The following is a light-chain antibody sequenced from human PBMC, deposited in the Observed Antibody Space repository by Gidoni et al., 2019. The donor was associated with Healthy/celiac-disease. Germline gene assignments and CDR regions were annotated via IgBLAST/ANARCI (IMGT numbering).Light chain of an antibody. Sequence: EIVFTQSPGTLSLSPGERATLSCRASQSVSSSYLAWYQQKPGQAPRLLIYGASSRATGIPDRFSGSGSGTDFTLTISRLEPEDFAVYYCQQYGSLTFGGGTKVEIK. J-gene: IGKJ4*01. CDR3: QQYGSLT. CDR1: QSVSSSY. V-gene: IGKV3-20*01. CDR2: GAS.